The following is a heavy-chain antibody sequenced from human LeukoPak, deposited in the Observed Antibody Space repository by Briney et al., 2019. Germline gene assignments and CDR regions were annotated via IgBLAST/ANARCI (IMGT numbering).Heavy chain of an antibody. CDR3: ARTWGSSSWYPDAFDI. J-gene: IGHJ3*02. V-gene: IGHV3-23*01. Sequence: QSGGSLRLSCAASGFTFSSYAMSWVRQAPGKGLEWVSAISGSGGSTYYADSVKGRFTISRDNAKNSLYLQMNSLRAEDTAVYYCARTWGSSSWYPDAFDIWGQGTMVTVSS. CDR2: ISGSGGST. D-gene: IGHD6-13*01. CDR1: GFTFSSYA.